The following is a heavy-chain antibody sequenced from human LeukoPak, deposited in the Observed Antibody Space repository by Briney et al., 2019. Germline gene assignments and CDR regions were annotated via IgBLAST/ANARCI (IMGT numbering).Heavy chain of an antibody. Sequence: SETLSLTCTVSGASISTYYWSWIRQPAGKGLEWIGRIYTSGSTNYIPSLKSRVTMSVDTSKNQFSLKLSSVTAADTAVYYCARAVFLQPLRSGRGVNGFDPWGQGTLVTVSS. CDR3: ARAVFLQPLRSGRGVNGFDP. CDR2: IYTSGST. V-gene: IGHV4-4*07. J-gene: IGHJ5*02. CDR1: GASISTYY. D-gene: IGHD3-10*01.